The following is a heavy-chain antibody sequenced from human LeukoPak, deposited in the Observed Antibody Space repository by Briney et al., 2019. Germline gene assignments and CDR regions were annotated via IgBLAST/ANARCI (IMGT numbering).Heavy chain of an antibody. CDR1: GGSISSYY. V-gene: IGHV4-4*09. D-gene: IGHD2-2*01. J-gene: IGHJ4*02. CDR2: IYTSGST. CDR3: ASSTSPTAELDY. Sequence: SETLSLTCTVSGGSISSYYWSWIRQPPGKGLEWIGYIYTSGSTNYNPSLKSRVTISVDTSKNQFSLKLSSVTAADTAAYYCASSTSPTAELDYWGQGTLVTVSS.